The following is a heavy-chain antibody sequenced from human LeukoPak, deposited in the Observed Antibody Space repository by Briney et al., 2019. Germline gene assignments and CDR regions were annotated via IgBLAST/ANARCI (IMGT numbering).Heavy chain of an antibody. CDR2: IYYSGST. D-gene: IGHD2-2*01. CDR1: GGSISSSSYY. CDR3: ARDGIVVVPAATDPYWYFDL. V-gene: IGHV4-39*07. J-gene: IGHJ2*01. Sequence: SETLSLTCTVSGGSISSSSYYWGWIRQPPGKGLEWIGSIYYSGSTYYNPSLKSRVTISVDTSKNQFSLKLSSVTAADTAVYYCARDGIVVVPAATDPYWYFDLWGRGTLVTVSS.